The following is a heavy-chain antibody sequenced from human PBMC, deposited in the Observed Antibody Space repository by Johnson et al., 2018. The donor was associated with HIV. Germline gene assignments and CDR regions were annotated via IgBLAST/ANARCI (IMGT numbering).Heavy chain of an antibody. D-gene: IGHD4-23*01. J-gene: IGHJ3*01. Sequence: CAASGFTFSSYWMSWVRQAPGKGLEWVANIKQDGSEKSYVDSVKGRFTISRDNAKNSLYLQMNSLRAEDTAVYYCTTDHYAVVNSRDNAFDVWGQGTIVTVSS. CDR2: IKQDGSEK. CDR1: GFTFSSYW. CDR3: TTDHYAVVNSRDNAFDV. V-gene: IGHV3-7*01.